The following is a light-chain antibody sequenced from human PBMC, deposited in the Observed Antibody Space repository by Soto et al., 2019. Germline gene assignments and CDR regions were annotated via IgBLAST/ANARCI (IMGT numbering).Light chain of an antibody. J-gene: IGLJ1*01. CDR3: SSYAGSNNYV. CDR1: SGDVGGYNY. V-gene: IGLV2-8*01. CDR2: EVS. Sequence: QSALTQPPSASGSPGQSVTISCTGTSGDVGGYNYVSWYQQHPGKAPKLMIFEVSERPSGVPDRFSASKSGNTASLTVSGHKVEDEADYYCSSYAGSNNYVFGPGTKVTVL.